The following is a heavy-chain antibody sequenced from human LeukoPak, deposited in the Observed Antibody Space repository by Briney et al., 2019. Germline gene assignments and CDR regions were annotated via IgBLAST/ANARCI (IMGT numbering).Heavy chain of an antibody. J-gene: IGHJ4*02. CDR1: GFTFSSYS. D-gene: IGHD6-6*01. CDR3: ARILSSSSYYFDY. V-gene: IGHV3-48*01. CDR2: ISSSSSTI. Sequence: GGSLRLSCAASGFTFSSYSMNWVRQAPGKGLEWVSYISSSSSTIYYADSVKGRFTISRGNAKNSLYLQMNSLRAEDTAVYYCARILSSSSYYFDYWGQGTLVTVSS.